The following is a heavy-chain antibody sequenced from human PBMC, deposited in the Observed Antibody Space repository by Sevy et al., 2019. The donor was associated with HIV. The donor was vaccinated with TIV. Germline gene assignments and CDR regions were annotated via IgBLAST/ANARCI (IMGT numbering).Heavy chain of an antibody. CDR1: GFTFSKYS. D-gene: IGHD2-8*01. J-gene: IGHJ4*02. CDR2: FSFGCGKI. V-gene: IGHV3-23*01. CDR3: AREGCTKPHDY. Sequence: LSLTCVASGFTFSKYSMSWIRQTPGKGLEWVSSFSFGCGKINYADSVKGRFTISRDDSRNTFYLQMNSLRAEDTAIYYCAREGCTKPHDYWGQGTVVTVSS.